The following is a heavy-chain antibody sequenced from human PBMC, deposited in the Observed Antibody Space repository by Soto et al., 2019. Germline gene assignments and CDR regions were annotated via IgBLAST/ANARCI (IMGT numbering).Heavy chain of an antibody. Sequence: PSETLSLTCTISGGSISVYYWSWVRQPPGHELEWIGYIYASGSPYYNPSPRSRVTIPADTSKNQISLKLTSPTAADTAVYYCARGVGSSPPRYWGRGTLVTVSS. CDR1: GGSISVYY. V-gene: IGHV4-59*01. CDR2: IYASGSP. D-gene: IGHD1-26*01. J-gene: IGHJ4*02. CDR3: ARGVGSSPPRY.